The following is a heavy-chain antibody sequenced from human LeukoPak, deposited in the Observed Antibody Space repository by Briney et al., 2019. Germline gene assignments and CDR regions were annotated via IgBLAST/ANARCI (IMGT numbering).Heavy chain of an antibody. CDR2: IEK. J-gene: IGHJ4*02. CDR1: GFTLSRYW. CDR3: ARGRVIPYFDY. D-gene: IGHD3-9*01. Sequence: PGGSLRLSCAASGFTLSRYWMTWVRQAPGKGLEWVGIEKYYMDSVKGRFTISRDNAKKSLYLQMNSLRAEDTAVYYCARGRVIPYFDYWGQGTLVTVSS. V-gene: IGHV3-7*01.